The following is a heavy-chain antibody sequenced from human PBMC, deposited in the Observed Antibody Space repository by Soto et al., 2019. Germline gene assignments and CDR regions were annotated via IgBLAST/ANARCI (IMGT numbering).Heavy chain of an antibody. D-gene: IGHD2-21*02. V-gene: IGHV4-38-2*01. J-gene: IGHJ6*02. CDR1: GYSISSGYY. Sequence: SETLSLTCAVSGYSISSGYYCGWIRQPPGKGLEWIGSIYHSGSTYYNPSLKSRVTISVDTSKNQFSLKLSSVTAADTAVYYCAGGLYCGGDCYSFYYYYGMDVWGQGTTVTVSS. CDR2: IYHSGST. CDR3: AGGLYCGGDCYSFYYYYGMDV.